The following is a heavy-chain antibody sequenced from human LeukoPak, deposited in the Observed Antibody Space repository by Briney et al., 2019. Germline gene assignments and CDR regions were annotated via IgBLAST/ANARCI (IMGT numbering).Heavy chain of an antibody. D-gene: IGHD6-19*01. J-gene: IGHJ4*02. CDR2: ISGRGGST. Sequence: AGGSLRLSCAASGFTFSSYAMHWVRQAPGKGLEWVSAISGRGGSTYYADSVKGRFTISRDNSKNTLYLQMNSLRAEDTAVYYCAKYSSGYFDYWGQGTLVTVSS. V-gene: IGHV3-23*01. CDR1: GFTFSSYA. CDR3: AKYSSGYFDY.